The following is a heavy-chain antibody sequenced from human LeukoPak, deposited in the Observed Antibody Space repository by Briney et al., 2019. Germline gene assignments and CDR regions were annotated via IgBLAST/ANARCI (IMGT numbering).Heavy chain of an antibody. D-gene: IGHD3-16*02. V-gene: IGHV1-2*02. J-gene: IGHJ5*02. CDR2: INPNSGGT. CDR1: GYTFTGYY. CDR3: AREQTYYDYVWGSYRP. Sequence: ASVKVSCKASGYTFTGYYMHWVRQAPGQGLEWMGWINPNSGGTNYAQKFQGRVTMTRDTFISTAYMELSRLRSDDTAVYYCAREQTYYDYVWGSYRPWGQGTLVTVSS.